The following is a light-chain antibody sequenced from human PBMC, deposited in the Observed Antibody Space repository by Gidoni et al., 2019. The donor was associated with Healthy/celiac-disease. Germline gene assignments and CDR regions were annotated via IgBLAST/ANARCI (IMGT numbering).Light chain of an antibody. Sequence: ELVLPQSPGTLSLSPGERATLSCRASQSVGSSYLAWYQQKPGQAPRLLIYGASSRATGIPDRFSGSGSGTDFTLTISRLEPEDFAVYYCQQYGSSPWTFGQXTKVEIK. V-gene: IGKV3-20*01. CDR2: GAS. CDR3: QQYGSSPWT. CDR1: QSVGSSY. J-gene: IGKJ1*01.